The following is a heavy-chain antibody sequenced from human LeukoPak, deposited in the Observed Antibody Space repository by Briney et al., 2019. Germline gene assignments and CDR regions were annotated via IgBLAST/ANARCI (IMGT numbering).Heavy chain of an antibody. J-gene: IGHJ4*02. D-gene: IGHD6-19*01. Sequence: GGSLRLSCAASGFTVSSNYMSWVRQAPGKGLEWVLVIYSGGSTYYADSVKGRFTISRDNSKNTLYLQMNSLRAEDTAVYYCARLESSSGWYYFDYWGQGTLVTVSS. CDR1: GFTVSSNY. CDR2: IYSGGST. V-gene: IGHV3-66*02. CDR3: ARLESSSGWYYFDY.